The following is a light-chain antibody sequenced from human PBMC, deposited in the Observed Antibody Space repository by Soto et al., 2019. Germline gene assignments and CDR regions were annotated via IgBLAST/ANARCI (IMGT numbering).Light chain of an antibody. Sequence: QSVLTQPASVSGSPGQSITISCTGTSSDVGGYNYVSWYQHHPGKAPKLIIYDVSNRPSGVSNPFSGSKSGNTASLTISGLQPDDEADYYCSSYTTSNTRQIVSGTGTKVTVL. CDR2: DVS. CDR1: SSDVGGYNY. J-gene: IGLJ1*01. CDR3: SSYTTSNTRQIV. V-gene: IGLV2-14*03.